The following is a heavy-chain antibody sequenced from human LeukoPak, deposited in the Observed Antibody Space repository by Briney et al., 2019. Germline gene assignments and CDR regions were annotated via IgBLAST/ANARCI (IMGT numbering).Heavy chain of an antibody. CDR1: GGSISSGDYY. J-gene: IGHJ4*02. CDR3: ARAGDTAMVDY. V-gene: IGHV4-30-4*08. CDR2: IYYSGST. Sequence: SQTLSLTCTVSGGSISSGDYYWSWIRQPPGKGLEWIGYIYYSGSTYYNPSLKSRVTISVDTSENQFSLKLSSVTAADTAVYYCARAGDTAMVDYWGQGTLVTVSS. D-gene: IGHD5-18*01.